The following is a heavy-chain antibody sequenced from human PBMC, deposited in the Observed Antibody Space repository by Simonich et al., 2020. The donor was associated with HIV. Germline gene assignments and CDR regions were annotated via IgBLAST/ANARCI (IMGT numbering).Heavy chain of an antibody. CDR1: GFTFDDYG. D-gene: IGHD6-13*01. CDR3: AKDLSSSWYTAFDI. J-gene: IGHJ3*02. Sequence: EVQLMESGGGLVLPGRSLRLSCAASGFTFDDYGMHWVRQGAGKGLELVSSISWNSGYIGYADSVKGRFTISRDNAKNSLYLQMNSLRAEDTALYYCAKDLSSSWYTAFDIWGQGTMVTVSS. CDR2: ISWNSGYI. V-gene: IGHV3-9*01.